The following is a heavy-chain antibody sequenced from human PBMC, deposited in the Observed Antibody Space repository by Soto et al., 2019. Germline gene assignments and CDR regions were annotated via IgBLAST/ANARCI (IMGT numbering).Heavy chain of an antibody. Sequence: EVQLLESGGGLVQPGGSLRLSCAASGFTFTTRALSWVRQAPGKGLQWVSGISASGGTTYYADSVKGRLTISRDNSKNMLYLLMTSLRDYDTAVYYCTTGTQNFDYWGRGTRVTVSS. CDR1: GFTFTTRA. CDR2: ISASGGTT. D-gene: IGHD3-10*01. J-gene: IGHJ4*02. V-gene: IGHV3-23*01. CDR3: TTGTQNFDY.